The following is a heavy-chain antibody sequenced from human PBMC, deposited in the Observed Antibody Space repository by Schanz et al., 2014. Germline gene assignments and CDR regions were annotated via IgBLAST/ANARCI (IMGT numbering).Heavy chain of an antibody. CDR3: AKGRFGELSAFDI. CDR1: GITFSSHS. Sequence: QVQLVESGGGVVQPGRSLRLSCAASGITFSSHSFNWVRQAPGKGLEWVAFINSDGTKRFYADSVKGRFTISGDSSKYTVYLQMNSLRAEDTAVYYCAKGRFGELSAFDIWGQGTMVTVSS. J-gene: IGHJ3*02. V-gene: IGHV3-30*18. D-gene: IGHD3-10*01. CDR2: INSDGTKR.